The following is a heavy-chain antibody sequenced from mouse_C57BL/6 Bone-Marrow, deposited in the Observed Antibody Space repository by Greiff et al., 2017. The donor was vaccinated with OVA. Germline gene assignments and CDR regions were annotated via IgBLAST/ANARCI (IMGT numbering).Heavy chain of an antibody. Sequence: VQLKQSGPELVKPGASVKIPCKASGYTFTDYNMDWVKQSHGKSLEWIGDINPNNGGTIYNQKFKGKATLTVDKSSSTAYMELRSLTSEDTAVYYCARYYEDAMDYWGQGTSVTVSS. CDR1: GYTFTDYN. D-gene: IGHD2-4*01. V-gene: IGHV1-18*01. CDR2: INPNNGGT. CDR3: ARYYEDAMDY. J-gene: IGHJ4*01.